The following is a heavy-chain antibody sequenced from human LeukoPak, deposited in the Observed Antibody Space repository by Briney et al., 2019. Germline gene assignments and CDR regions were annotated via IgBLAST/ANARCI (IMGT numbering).Heavy chain of an antibody. D-gene: IGHD1-1*01. J-gene: IGHJ4*02. CDR2: IGIDSGNT. V-gene: IGHV3-48*01. CDR3: ARDHNYAFDN. Sequence: GGSLRLSCTASGFPFIEYSMDWVRQAPGKGLEWISYIGIDSGNTKYADSVRGRFTISADKAKNSLYLQMNSLRVEDTAVYYCARDHNYAFDNWGQGTLVSVAS. CDR1: GFPFIEYS.